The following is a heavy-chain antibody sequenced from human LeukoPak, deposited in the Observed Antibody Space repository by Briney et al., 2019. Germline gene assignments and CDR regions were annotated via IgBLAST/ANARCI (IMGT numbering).Heavy chain of an antibody. V-gene: IGHV1-69*05. D-gene: IGHD4-23*01. CDR1: GGTFSSYA. Sequence: ASVKVSCKASGGTFSSYAISWVRQAPGQGLEWMGGIIPIFGTANYAQKFQGRVTMTRDMSTSTVYMELSSLRSEDTAVYYCARDLQGGNSGAWAEYFQHWGQGTLVTVSS. CDR2: IIPIFGTA. J-gene: IGHJ1*01. CDR3: ARDLQGGNSGAWAEYFQH.